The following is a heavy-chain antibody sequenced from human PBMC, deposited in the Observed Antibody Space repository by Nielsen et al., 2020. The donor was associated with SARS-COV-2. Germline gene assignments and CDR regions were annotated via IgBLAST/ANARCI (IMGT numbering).Heavy chain of an antibody. V-gene: IGHV3-53*01. D-gene: IGHD6-13*01. J-gene: IGHJ1*01. Sequence: GGSLRLSCAASGFTFSSYSMNWVRQAPGKGLEWVSVIYSGGSTYYADSVKGRFTISRDNSKNTLYLQMNSLRAEDTAVYYCARDRVAAAGKTEYFQHWGQGTLVTVSS. CDR2: IYSGGST. CDR1: GFTFSSYS. CDR3: ARDRVAAAGKTEYFQH.